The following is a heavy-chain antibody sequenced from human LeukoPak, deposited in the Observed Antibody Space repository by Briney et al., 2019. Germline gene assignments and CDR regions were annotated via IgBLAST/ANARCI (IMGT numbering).Heavy chain of an antibody. J-gene: IGHJ4*02. D-gene: IGHD1-26*01. CDR3: ARVVGYLFDY. V-gene: IGHV4-59*01. CDR1: GGSMSSYY. Sequence: ETLSLTCSVWGGSMSSYYGSWMRQPPGEGLEWIGYIYYSGRTNYNPSLKSRVTISVDTSKNQFSLKLSSVTAADTAVYYCARVVGYLFDYWGQGTLVTVSS. CDR2: IYYSGRT.